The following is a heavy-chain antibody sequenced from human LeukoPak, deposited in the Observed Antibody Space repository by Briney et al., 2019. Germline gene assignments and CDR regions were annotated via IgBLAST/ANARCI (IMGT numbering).Heavy chain of an antibody. D-gene: IGHD3-3*01. J-gene: IGHJ4*02. CDR2: IYYSGST. V-gene: IGHV4-39*01. CDR1: GGSISSSSYY. Sequence: SETLSLTCTVSGGSISSSSYYWGWIRQPPGKGLEWIGSIYYSGSTYYNPSLKSRVSISVNTSKNQFSLKQSSVTAADTAVYYCARQEWEILEWLYHDYWGQGTLVTVSS. CDR3: ARQEWEILEWLYHDY.